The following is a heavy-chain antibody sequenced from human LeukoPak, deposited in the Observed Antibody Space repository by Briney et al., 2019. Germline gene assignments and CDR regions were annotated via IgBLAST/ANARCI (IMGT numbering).Heavy chain of an antibody. CDR3: ARDLAGHYYGSGSSFDY. Sequence: GGALRLSCAASVFTFNNYLMSWVRQTPRKGGEWGAKIWEDGSEKYYVDSVKGQFTISRDNAKNSLFLQMNSLRAEDTAIYYCARDLAGHYYGSGSSFDYWGQGTLVTVSS. CDR1: VFTFNNYL. V-gene: IGHV3-7*01. J-gene: IGHJ4*02. CDR2: IWEDGSEK. D-gene: IGHD3-10*01.